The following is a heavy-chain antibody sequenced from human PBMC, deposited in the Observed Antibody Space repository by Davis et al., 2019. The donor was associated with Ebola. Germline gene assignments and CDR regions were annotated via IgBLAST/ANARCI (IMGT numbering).Heavy chain of an antibody. D-gene: IGHD6-19*01. J-gene: IGHJ4*02. CDR1: GFTFSSYS. V-gene: IGHV3-21*05. CDR2: ISSSGGSL. CDR3: AKGTYGSGWDLDY. Sequence: GESLKISCAASGFTFSSYSLNWVRQAPGKGLEWVSYISSSGGSLYYADSVKGRFTISRDNAKNSLYLQMNSLRAEDTALYYCAKGTYGSGWDLDYWGQGTLVTVSS.